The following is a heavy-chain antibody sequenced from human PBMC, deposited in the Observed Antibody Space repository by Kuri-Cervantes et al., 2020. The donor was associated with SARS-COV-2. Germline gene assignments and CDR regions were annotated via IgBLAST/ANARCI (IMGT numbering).Heavy chain of an antibody. CDR3: ARVGPRTDAYNHCYYGMDV. Sequence: GESLKISCAASGFTFSSNDMNWVRQAPGKGLEWVSYIRSSSSIIYHADSVKGRFTVSRDNVKNSLYLQMNSLRAEDTAVYFCARVGPRTDAYNHCYYGMDVWGQGTTVTVSS. CDR1: GFTFSSND. J-gene: IGHJ6*02. CDR2: IRSSSSII. D-gene: IGHD5-24*01. V-gene: IGHV3-48*01.